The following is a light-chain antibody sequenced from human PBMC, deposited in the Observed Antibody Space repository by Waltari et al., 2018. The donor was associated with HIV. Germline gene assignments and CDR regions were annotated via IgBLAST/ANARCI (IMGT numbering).Light chain of an antibody. CDR2: DVT. Sequence: QSARTQPRTVPGSQGQSVTVSRTRTSSDVARYDNVTCYQPHAAKAPKLMIYDVTKRPSGVPDHFSGSKSGNTASLTISGLQAEDEADYYCCSYAGTYAPYVFGTGTKVTVL. V-gene: IGLV2-11*01. CDR3: CSYAGTYAPYV. CDR1: SSDVARYDN. J-gene: IGLJ1*01.